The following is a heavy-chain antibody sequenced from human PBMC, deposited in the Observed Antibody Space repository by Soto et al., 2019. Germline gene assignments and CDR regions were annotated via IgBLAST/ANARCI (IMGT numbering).Heavy chain of an antibody. CDR2: ISGSGGST. D-gene: IGHD3-3*01. J-gene: IGHJ4*02. CDR3: AKAHRLFVVSLGY. V-gene: IGHV3-23*01. CDR1: GFTFSSYA. Sequence: GGSLRLSCAASGFTFSSYAMSWVRQAPGKGLEWVSAISGSGGSTYHADSVKGRFTISRDNSKNTLYLQMNSLRAEDTAVYYCAKAHRLFVVSLGYWGQGTLVTVSS.